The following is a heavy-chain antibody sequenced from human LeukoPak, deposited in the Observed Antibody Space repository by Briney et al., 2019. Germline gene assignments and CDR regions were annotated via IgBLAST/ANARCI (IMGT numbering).Heavy chain of an antibody. J-gene: IGHJ6*03. CDR2: INSDGSTT. CDR1: GLTFSSYW. V-gene: IGHV3-74*01. Sequence: GGSLRLSCAASGLTFSSYWMHWVRQAPGEGLVWVSRINSDGSTTTYADSVKGRFTISRDNAKNTLYLQMNSLRAEDTAVYYCARDRRLWNMDVWGTGTTVTISS. CDR3: ARDRRLWNMDV. D-gene: IGHD4/OR15-4a*01.